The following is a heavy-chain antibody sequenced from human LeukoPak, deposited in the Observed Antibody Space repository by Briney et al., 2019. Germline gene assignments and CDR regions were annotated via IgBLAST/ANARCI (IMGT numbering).Heavy chain of an antibody. CDR2: ISGSDGRT. V-gene: IGHV3-23*01. D-gene: IGHD3-3*01. CDR3: VKESPYESPRFYYFDD. CDR1: GFTFSSYA. Sequence: QTGGSLRLSCAASGFTFSSYAMSWVRQAPGKGPEWVSAISGSDGRTFYADSVRGRSTISRDNFKNTLFLQMNSLRPEDTALYYCVKESPYESPRFYYFDDWGQGTLVTVSS. J-gene: IGHJ4*02.